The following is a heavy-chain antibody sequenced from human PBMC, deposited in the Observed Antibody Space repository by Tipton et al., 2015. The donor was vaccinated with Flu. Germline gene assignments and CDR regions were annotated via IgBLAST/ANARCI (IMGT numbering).Heavy chain of an antibody. CDR2: IKRNGGST. Sequence: SLRLSCAASGFSFDDYVMTWVRQVPGKGLEWVSSIKRNGGSTGYGDSVKGRFSISSDNAKNSLYLQMNRLRVEDTALYYCARVAYCNTAACYFLDYWGQGTLVTVSS. J-gene: IGHJ4*02. V-gene: IGHV3-20*04. D-gene: IGHD2/OR15-2a*01. CDR3: ARVAYCNTAACYFLDY. CDR1: GFSFDDYV.